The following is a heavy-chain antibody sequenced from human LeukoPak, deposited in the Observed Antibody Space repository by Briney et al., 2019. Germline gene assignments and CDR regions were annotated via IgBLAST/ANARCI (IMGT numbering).Heavy chain of an antibody. Sequence: PGGSLRLSCAASGFTFEDYAMHWVRQGPGKGLEWVSLISGNGNNIYYADSVKGRFTISRDNSKNSLYLQMNSLRTEDTALYYCAKDLPQYYDIWSGYYGGFDYWGQGTLVTVSS. D-gene: IGHD3-3*01. CDR3: AKDLPQYYDIWSGYYGGFDY. CDR2: ISGNGNNI. V-gene: IGHV3-43*02. CDR1: GFTFEDYA. J-gene: IGHJ4*02.